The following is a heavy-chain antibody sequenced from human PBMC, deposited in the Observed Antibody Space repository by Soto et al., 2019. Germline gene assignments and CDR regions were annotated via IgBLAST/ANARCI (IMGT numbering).Heavy chain of an antibody. Sequence: EVQLVESGGGLVHPGGSLRLSCLASGFTFSRYWMHWVRQAPGKGLVWVSRINTDKSTLTYADSVEGRFTISRDNAKNSQSLQLDSMRAEDTAVYYCVMPFYDLDSRSPFDHWGPGTLVTVSS. CDR3: VMPFYDLDSRSPFDH. CDR2: INTDKSTL. V-gene: IGHV3-74*03. J-gene: IGHJ4*02. D-gene: IGHD3-22*01. CDR1: GFTFSRYW.